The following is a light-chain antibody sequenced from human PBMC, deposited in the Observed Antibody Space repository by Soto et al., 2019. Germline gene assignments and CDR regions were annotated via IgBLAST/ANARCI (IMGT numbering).Light chain of an antibody. CDR3: SSYTSSITWV. CDR2: DVT. CDR1: SGDIGAYNY. Sequence: QSALTQPASVSGSPGQSITISCTGTSGDIGAYNYVSWYQQHPAKAPKLMIYDVTNRPSGVSDRFSGSKSGNTASLTISGLQAEDDADYYCSSYTSSITWVFGGGTKLTVL. V-gene: IGLV2-14*03. J-gene: IGLJ3*02.